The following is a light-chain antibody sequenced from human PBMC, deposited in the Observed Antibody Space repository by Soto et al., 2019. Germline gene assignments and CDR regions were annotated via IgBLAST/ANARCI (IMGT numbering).Light chain of an antibody. Sequence: EIVLTQSPATLSLSPGERATLSCRASQSISTYLIWYQQKPGQAPRLLIYDASTRATGIPARFSGSGSGTDFTLTMSSLEPEDVAVYYCQQRGDWPLTFGGGTKVEI. CDR3: QQRGDWPLT. J-gene: IGKJ4*01. CDR1: QSISTY. V-gene: IGKV3-11*01. CDR2: DAS.